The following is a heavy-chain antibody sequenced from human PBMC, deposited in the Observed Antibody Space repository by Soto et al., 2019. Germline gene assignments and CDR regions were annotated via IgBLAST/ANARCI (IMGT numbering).Heavy chain of an antibody. J-gene: IGHJ4*02. Sequence: QVQLQESGPGLVKPSQTLSLTCTVSGGSISSGGYYWSWIRQHPGKGLEWIGYIYYSGSTYYNPSLKDRVTIAVDTSKNQFSLKLSSVTAADTAVYYCARDAYGSGSYYNEATAGGFDYWGQGTLVTVSS. CDR3: ARDAYGSGSYYNEATAGGFDY. CDR2: IYYSGST. V-gene: IGHV4-31*03. CDR1: GGSISSGGYY. D-gene: IGHD3-10*01.